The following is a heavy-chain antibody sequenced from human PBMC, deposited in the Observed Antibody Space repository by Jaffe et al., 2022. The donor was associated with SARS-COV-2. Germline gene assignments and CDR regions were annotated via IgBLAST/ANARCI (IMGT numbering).Heavy chain of an antibody. V-gene: IGHV2-5*01. CDR3: AHSSPSLLWFGELSPHYYGMDV. Sequence: QITLKESGPTLVKPTQTLTLTCTFSGFSLSTSGVGVGWIRQPPGKALEWLALIYWNDDKRYSPSLKSRLTITKDTSKNQVVLTMTNMDPVDTATYYCAHSSPSLLWFGELSPHYYGMDVWGQGTTVTVSS. D-gene: IGHD3-10*01. CDR2: IYWNDDK. J-gene: IGHJ6*02. CDR1: GFSLSTSGVG.